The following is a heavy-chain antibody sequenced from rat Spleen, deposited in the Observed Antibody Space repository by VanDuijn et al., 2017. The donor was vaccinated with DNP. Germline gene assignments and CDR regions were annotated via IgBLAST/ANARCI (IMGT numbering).Heavy chain of an antibody. D-gene: IGHD1-1*01. CDR2: ISYDGGAT. V-gene: IGHV5-22*01. Sequence: EVQLVESGGGLVQPGRSMKLSCAASGFTFTNYYMAWVRQAPTKGLEWVAAISYDGGATYCGDSVKGRFTISRDNAKSTLYLQMNSLRSEDMATYYCARPGYYSGGGFAYWGQGTLVTVSS. CDR3: ARPGYYSGGGFAY. J-gene: IGHJ3*01. CDR1: GFTFTNYY.